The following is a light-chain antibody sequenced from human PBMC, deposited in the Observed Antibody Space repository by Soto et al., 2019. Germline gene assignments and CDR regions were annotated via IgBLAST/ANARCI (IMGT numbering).Light chain of an antibody. CDR1: QGIRND. V-gene: IGKV1-6*01. J-gene: IGKJ4*01. Sequence: AIQMTQSPYSLSASVGDTVTITCRASQGIRNDLGWYQQKPGKAPNLLIYATSSLQSGVPSRFSGSGSGTDFTLTISSLQPEDFATYYCLQDYDYPLTFGGGTTVEVK. CDR2: ATS. CDR3: LQDYDYPLT.